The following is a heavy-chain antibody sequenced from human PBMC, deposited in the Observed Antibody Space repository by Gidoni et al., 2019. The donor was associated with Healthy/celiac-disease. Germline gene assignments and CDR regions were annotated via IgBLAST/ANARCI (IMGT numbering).Heavy chain of an antibody. CDR3: ANSYYYDSSGYWDFDY. V-gene: IGHV3-30*18. D-gene: IGHD3-22*01. CDR2: ISYDGSNK. J-gene: IGHJ4*02. CDR1: GFTFRSYG. Sequence: QVQLVESGGGVVQPGRSLRLSCAPSGFTFRSYGMHWVRQAPGKGLEWVAVISYDGSNKYYADSVKGRFTISRDNSKNTLYLQMNSLRAEDTAVYYCANSYYYDSSGYWDFDYWGQGTLVTVSS.